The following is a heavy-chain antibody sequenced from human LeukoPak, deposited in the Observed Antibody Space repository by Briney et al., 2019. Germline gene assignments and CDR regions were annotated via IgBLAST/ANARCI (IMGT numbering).Heavy chain of an antibody. CDR1: GGSISSGGYY. CDR2: IYHSGST. J-gene: IGHJ4*02. Sequence: PSQTLSLTCTVSGGSISSGGYYWSWIRQPPGKGLEWIGYIYHSGSTYYNPSLKSRVTISVDRSKNQFSLKLSSVTAADTAVYYCARDLPMNYYGSESDYWGQGTLVTVSS. CDR3: ARDLPMNYYGSESDY. V-gene: IGHV4-30-2*01. D-gene: IGHD3-10*01.